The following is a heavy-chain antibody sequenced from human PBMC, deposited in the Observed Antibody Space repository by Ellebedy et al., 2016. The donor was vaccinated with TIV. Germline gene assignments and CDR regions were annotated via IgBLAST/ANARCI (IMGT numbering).Heavy chain of an antibody. CDR3: VRGSRGAFDI. Sequence: SQTLSLTCAISGDSVSSNSAAWNWIRQSPSRGLEWLGRTYYRSKWYNDYAVSVKNRIPINPEPSKNQFSLQLNSLTPEDQALYYCVRGSRGAFDIWGQGTMVTVSS. CDR1: GDSVSSNSAA. J-gene: IGHJ3*02. V-gene: IGHV6-1*01. CDR2: TYYRSKWYN.